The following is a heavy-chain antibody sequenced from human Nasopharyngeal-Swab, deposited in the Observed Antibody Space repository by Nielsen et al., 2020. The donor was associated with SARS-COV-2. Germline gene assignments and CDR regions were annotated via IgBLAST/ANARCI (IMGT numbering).Heavy chain of an antibody. D-gene: IGHD3-22*01. J-gene: IGHJ3*02. V-gene: IGHV1-69*13. Sequence: SAKVSCKASGGTFSSYAISWVRQAPGQGLEWMGGIIPIFGTANYAQKFQGRVTITADESTSTAYMELSSLRSEDTAVYYCAHSYYYDSSGYYAPYDAVDIWGQGTMVTVSS. CDR2: IIPIFGTA. CDR3: AHSYYYDSSGYYAPYDAVDI. CDR1: GGTFSSYA.